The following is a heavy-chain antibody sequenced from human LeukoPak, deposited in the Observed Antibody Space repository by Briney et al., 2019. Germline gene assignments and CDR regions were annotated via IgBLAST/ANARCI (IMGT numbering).Heavy chain of an antibody. D-gene: IGHD1-26*01. CDR1: GFTFRNAS. V-gene: IGHV3-23*01. CDR2: ISGGGGSA. J-gene: IGHJ4*02. CDR3: AKQLSGSYSSVDY. Sequence: GGSLRLSCAASGFTFRNASMSWVRQAPGKGLEWVSGISGGGGSAYYADSVKGRFTISRDNSKNTLYLQMNSLRAEDTAVYYCAKQLSGSYSSVDYWGQGTLVTVSS.